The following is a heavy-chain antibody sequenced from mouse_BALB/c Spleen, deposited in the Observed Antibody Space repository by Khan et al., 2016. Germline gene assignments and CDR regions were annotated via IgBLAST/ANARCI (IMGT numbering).Heavy chain of an antibody. J-gene: IGHJ4*01. CDR1: GYTFTSHW. CDR2: INPSTGYT. CDR3: TRVYYGYVMDY. D-gene: IGHD1-1*01. Sequence: QVQLQQSGAELAKPGASVKMSCKASGYTFTSHWMHWIKQRPGQGLEWIGYINPSTGYTEYSQKFKDKATLTADKSSSTAYMQLSSLTSEDSAVYYCTRVYYGYVMDYWGQGTSVTVSS. V-gene: IGHV1-7*01.